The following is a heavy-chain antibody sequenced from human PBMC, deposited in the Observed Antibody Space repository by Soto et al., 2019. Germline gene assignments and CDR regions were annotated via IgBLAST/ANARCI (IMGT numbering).Heavy chain of an antibody. V-gene: IGHV3-7*01. CDR1: GFTFSNYW. CDR3: ATNYYYYMDV. CDR2: IKQDGSEK. J-gene: IGHJ6*03. Sequence: EAPLVESGGGLVQPGGSLRLSCAASGFTFSNYWMSWVRQAPGKGLEWVANIKQDGSEKYYVDSVKGRFTISKDSAKNSLYLQMNSLRGEDTATYYCATNYYYYMDVWGKGTTVTVSS.